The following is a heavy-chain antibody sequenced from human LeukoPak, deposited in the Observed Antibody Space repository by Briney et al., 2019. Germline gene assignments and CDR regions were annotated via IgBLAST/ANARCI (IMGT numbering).Heavy chain of an antibody. CDR3: ARPNSGYYYGEFDY. D-gene: IGHD3-22*01. CDR1: GFTFDDYG. V-gene: IGHV3-20*04. Sequence: GGSLRLSCAASGFTFDDYGMSWVRQAPGKGLEWVSGINRNGGSTGYADSVKGRFTISRDNAKNSLYLQMNSLRAEDTAVYYCARPNSGYYYGEFDYWGQGTLVTVSS. J-gene: IGHJ4*02. CDR2: INRNGGST.